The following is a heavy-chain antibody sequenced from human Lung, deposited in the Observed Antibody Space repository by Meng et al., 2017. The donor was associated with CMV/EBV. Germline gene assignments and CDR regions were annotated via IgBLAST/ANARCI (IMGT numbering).Heavy chain of an antibody. D-gene: IGHD3-3*01. CDR3: ARDATIFGVVDPYYYGMDV. V-gene: IGHV4-39*02. J-gene: IGHJ6*02. CDR1: GGSISSSSYY. CDR2: IYYSGST. Sequence: SETLSLTCTVSGGSISSSSYYWGWIRQPPGKGLEWIGSIYYSGSTYYNPSLKSRVTISVDTSKNQFSLKLSSVTAADTAVYYCARDATIFGVVDPYYYGMDVWDQGTTVTVSS.